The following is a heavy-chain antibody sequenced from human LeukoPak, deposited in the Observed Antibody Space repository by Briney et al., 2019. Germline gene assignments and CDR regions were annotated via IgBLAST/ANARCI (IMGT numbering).Heavy chain of an antibody. J-gene: IGHJ3*02. V-gene: IGHV3-48*01. CDR3: TSPGRDAFDI. CDR1: GFTFSSYS. CDR2: ISSSSSTI. Sequence: PGGSLRLSCAASGFTFSSYSMNWVRQAPGKELEWVSYISSSSSTIYYADSVKGRFTISRDNAKNSLYLQMNSLRAEDTAVYYCTSPGRDAFDIWGQGTMVTVSS.